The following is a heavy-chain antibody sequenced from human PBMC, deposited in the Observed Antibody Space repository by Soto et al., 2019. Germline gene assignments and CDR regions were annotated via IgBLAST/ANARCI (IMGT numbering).Heavy chain of an antibody. CDR2: IYYSGST. Sequence: PSETLSVTSTVAGGSISSGDYYWSWIRQPPGKGLEWIGYIYYSGSTYYNPSLKSRVTISVDTSKNQFSLKLSSVTAADTAVYYCARVATGSYYDSSGYLPHFDYWGQGTLVTVSS. V-gene: IGHV4-30-4*01. CDR1: GGSISSGDYY. D-gene: IGHD3-22*01. J-gene: IGHJ4*02. CDR3: ARVATGSYYDSSGYLPHFDY.